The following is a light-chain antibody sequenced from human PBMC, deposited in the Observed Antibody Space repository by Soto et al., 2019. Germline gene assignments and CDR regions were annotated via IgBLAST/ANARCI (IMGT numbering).Light chain of an antibody. V-gene: IGKV3-20*01. Sequence: ESMLTQSPGTLSLPPGERATLSCRASQSISSRYLTWYQHKPGQAPRLLIYGASIRATGIPDRFSGSGSGTDFTLTISRLEPEDFAVYYCQQFRSSPPAFTFGQGTKLEI. CDR2: GAS. J-gene: IGKJ2*01. CDR1: QSISSRY. CDR3: QQFRSSPPAFT.